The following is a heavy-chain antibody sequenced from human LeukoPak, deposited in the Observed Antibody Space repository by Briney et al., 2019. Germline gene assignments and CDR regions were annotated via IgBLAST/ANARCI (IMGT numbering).Heavy chain of an antibody. CDR3: ATERNWVFDY. D-gene: IGHD7-27*01. J-gene: IGHJ4*02. CDR2: ITGSGGST. CDR1: GFTFSSYA. Sequence: GGSLRLSCAASGFTFSSYAMCWGRQAPGKGLEWGLAITGSGGSTYYADSVKGRFTISRDNSKNTLYVQMNSLRAEDTAVYYCATERNWVFDYWGQGTLVTVSS. V-gene: IGHV3-23*01.